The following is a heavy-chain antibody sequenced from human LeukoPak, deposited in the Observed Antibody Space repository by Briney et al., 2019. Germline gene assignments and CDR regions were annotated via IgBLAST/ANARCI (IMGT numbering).Heavy chain of an antibody. CDR1: GYTFTSYG. D-gene: IGHD6-19*01. CDR3: ARYFLASRWYSSGWEDYTGAFDI. V-gene: IGHV1-18*01. CDR2: ISAYNGNT. J-gene: IGHJ3*02. Sequence: ASVKVSCKASGYTFTSYGISWVRQAPGQGLEWMGWISAYNGNTNYAQKLQGRVTMTTDTSTSTAYMELRSLRSDDTAVYYCARYFLASRWYSSGWEDYTGAFDIWGQGTMVTVSS.